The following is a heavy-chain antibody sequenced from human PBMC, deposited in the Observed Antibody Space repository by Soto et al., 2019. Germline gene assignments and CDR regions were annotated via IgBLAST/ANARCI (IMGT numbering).Heavy chain of an antibody. J-gene: IGHJ6*02. CDR2: IYYSGST. CDR1: GGSISSYY. CDR3: ARSGIYDFWSGYYNPDYYYYGMDV. D-gene: IGHD3-3*01. V-gene: IGHV4-59*01. Sequence: SETLSLTCTVSGGSISSYYWSWIRQPPGKGLEWIGYIYYSGSTNYNPSLKSRVTISVDTSKNQFSLKLSSVTAADTAVYYCARSGIYDFWSGYYNPDYYYYGMDVWGQGTTVTVSS.